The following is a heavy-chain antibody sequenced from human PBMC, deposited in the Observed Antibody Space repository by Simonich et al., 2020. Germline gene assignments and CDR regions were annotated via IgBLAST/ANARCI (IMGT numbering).Heavy chain of an antibody. CDR3: ARHTVKSIAATNYYYGMDV. J-gene: IGHJ6*02. Sequence: QVQLQQWGAGLLKPSETLSLTCAVYGGSFSGYYWSWIRQPPGKGLEWIGEIKHSGRPNYNPSLKSRVTISVDTSKNQFSRKLSSVTAADTAVYYCARHTVKSIAATNYYYGMDVWGQGTTVTVSS. D-gene: IGHD6-13*01. V-gene: IGHV4-34*01. CDR1: GGSFSGYY. CDR2: IKHSGRP.